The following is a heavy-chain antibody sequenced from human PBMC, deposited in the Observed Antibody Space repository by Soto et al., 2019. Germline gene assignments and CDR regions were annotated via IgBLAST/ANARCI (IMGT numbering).Heavy chain of an antibody. CDR1: AASFSKYY. CDR3: ASVTFGGVVLAH. CDR2: IYFNGNT. J-gene: IGHJ4*02. Sequence: SETLSLTCTVSAASFSKYYWSWIRQPPGKGLEWIGYIYFNGNTNYNPSRKRRVTISIDTSKKQISLNLTSVTDADTAVCYCASVTFGGVVLAHWGQGTLVTV. D-gene: IGHD3-16*01. V-gene: IGHV4-59*01.